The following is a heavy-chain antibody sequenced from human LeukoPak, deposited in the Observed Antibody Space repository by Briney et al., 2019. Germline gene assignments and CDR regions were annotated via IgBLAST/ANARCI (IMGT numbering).Heavy chain of an antibody. D-gene: IGHD6-13*01. J-gene: IGHJ6*02. CDR1: GYNFITYW. CDR2: IYPSNSDT. CDR3: ARHRVDSSSPRGMDV. Sequence: GESLKISCKGSGYNFITYWIGWVRQMPGKGLEWMGIIYPSNSDTRYSPSFQGQVTFSADKSISTAYLQWSSLKALDTAMYYCARHRVDSSSPRGMDVWGQGTTVTVSS. V-gene: IGHV5-51*01.